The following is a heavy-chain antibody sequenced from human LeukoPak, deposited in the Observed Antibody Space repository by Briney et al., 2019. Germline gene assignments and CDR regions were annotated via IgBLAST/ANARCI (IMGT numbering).Heavy chain of an antibody. Sequence: GGSLRLSCAASGFTFSSYSMNWVRQAPGKGLKWVSSISSSSSYIYYADSVKSRFTISRDNAKNSLYLQMNSLRAEDSAVYYCARDAHYDFWSGYYSTWPLGYWGQGTLVTVSS. CDR2: ISSSSSYI. V-gene: IGHV3-21*01. D-gene: IGHD3-3*01. J-gene: IGHJ4*02. CDR1: GFTFSSYS. CDR3: ARDAHYDFWSGYYSTWPLGY.